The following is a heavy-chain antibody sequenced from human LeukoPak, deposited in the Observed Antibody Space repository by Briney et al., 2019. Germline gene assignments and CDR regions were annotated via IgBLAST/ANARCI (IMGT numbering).Heavy chain of an antibody. CDR2: INPNSGGT. CDR1: GYTFTGYY. V-gene: IGHV1-2*02. J-gene: IGHJ4*02. Sequence: GASVKVSCKASGYTFTGYYMHWVRQAPGQGLEWMGWINPNSGGTNYAQKFQGRVTMTRDTSISTACMELSRLRSDDTAVYYCARISVAAAYYFDYWGQGTLVTVSS. D-gene: IGHD6-19*01. CDR3: ARISVAAAYYFDY.